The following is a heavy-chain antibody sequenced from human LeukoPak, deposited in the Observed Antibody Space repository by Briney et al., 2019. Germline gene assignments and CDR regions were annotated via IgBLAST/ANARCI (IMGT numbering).Heavy chain of an antibody. Sequence: SETLSLTCTVPGYSISSGYYWGWIRQPPGKGLEWIGSIYHSGSTYYNPSLKSRVTISVDTSKNQFSLKLSSVTAADTAVYYCARAPSSTSKQPWFDPSGQGTLVTVSS. CDR2: IYHSGST. J-gene: IGHJ5*02. D-gene: IGHD2-2*01. CDR3: ARAPSSTSKQPWFDP. CDR1: GYSISSGYY. V-gene: IGHV4-38-2*02.